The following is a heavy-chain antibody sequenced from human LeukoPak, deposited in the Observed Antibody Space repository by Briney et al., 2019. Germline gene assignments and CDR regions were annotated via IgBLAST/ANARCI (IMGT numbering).Heavy chain of an antibody. CDR3: ARVGPERDDY. J-gene: IGHJ4*02. V-gene: IGHV3-7*01. Sequence: GGSLRLSCAASGFSFRSYWMTWVRQAPGKGLEWVASINHVGDDTYYVDSVRGRFTISRDNAKNSLYLQMNSLRVEDTAVYYCARVGPERDDYWGQGTLVTVSS. CDR2: INHVGDDT. D-gene: IGHD1-1*01. CDR1: GFSFRSYW.